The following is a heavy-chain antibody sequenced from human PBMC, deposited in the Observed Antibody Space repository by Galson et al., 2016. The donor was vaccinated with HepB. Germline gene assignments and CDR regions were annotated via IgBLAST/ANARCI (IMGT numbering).Heavy chain of an antibody. CDR1: GGSISSSSYY. CDR2: IYYSGST. V-gene: IGHV4-39*01. J-gene: IGHJ6*02. Sequence: ETLSLTCTVSGGSISSSSYYWGWIRQPPGKGLEWIGSIYYSGSTYYNPSLKSRVTISVDTSKNQFSLKLSSVTAADTAVYFCARRWQQPKTFYYYSGMDVWGQGTTVTVSS. CDR3: ARRWQQPKTFYYYSGMDV. D-gene: IGHD6-13*01.